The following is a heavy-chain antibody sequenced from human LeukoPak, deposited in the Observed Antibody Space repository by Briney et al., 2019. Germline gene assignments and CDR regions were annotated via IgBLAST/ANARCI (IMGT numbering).Heavy chain of an antibody. CDR2: IYYSGST. J-gene: IGHJ1*01. D-gene: IGHD6-19*01. V-gene: IGHV4-59*12. Sequence: SETLSLTCTVSGGSISSYYWSWIRQPPGKGLEWIGYIYYSGSTNYNPSLKSRVTISVDTSKNQFSLKLSSVTAADTAVYYCARERYSSGWYFRYWGQGTLVTVSS. CDR1: GGSISSYY. CDR3: ARERYSSGWYFRY.